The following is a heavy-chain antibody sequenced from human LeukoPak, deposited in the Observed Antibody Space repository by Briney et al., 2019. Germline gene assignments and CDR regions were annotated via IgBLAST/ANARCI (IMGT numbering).Heavy chain of an antibody. CDR3: ARYSESSNYLFAY. CDR2: IAPFNGNT. J-gene: IGHJ4*02. Sequence: SLKVSCKASGYTFTYYYLHWVRQAPGQALEWMGWIAPFNGNTYYAQKFKDRVTISRDRSMSTAYMELSSLRAEDTAMYYCARYSESSNYLFAYWGQGTLVTVSS. CDR1: GYTFTYYY. V-gene: IGHV1-45*02. D-gene: IGHD4-11*01.